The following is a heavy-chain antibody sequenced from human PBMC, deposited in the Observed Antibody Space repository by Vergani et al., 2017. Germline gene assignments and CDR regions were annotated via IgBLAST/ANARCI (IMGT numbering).Heavy chain of an antibody. D-gene: IGHD1-26*01. J-gene: IGHJ4*02. CDR1: GFTFSSYA. Sequence: EVQLLESGGGLVQPGGSLRLSCAASGFTFSSYAMSWVREAPGKGREWVTAISGSGGSTYYADSVKGRFTIHRDNSKNTLYLQMNSLRAEYTAVYYCAKGTTIGALYFDYWGQGTLVTVSS. CDR2: ISGSGGST. CDR3: AKGTTIGALYFDY. V-gene: IGHV3-23*01.